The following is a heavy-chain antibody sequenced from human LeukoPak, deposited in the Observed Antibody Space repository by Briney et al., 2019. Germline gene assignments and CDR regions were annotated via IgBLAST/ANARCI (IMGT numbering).Heavy chain of an antibody. Sequence: ASVKVSCKASGYTFTGYYMHWVRQAPGQGLEWMGWINPNSGGTNYAQKFQGRVTMTRDTSISTAYMELSRLRSDDTAVYYCARVSGTTGRRDFDYWGQGTLVTVSS. CDR3: ARVSGTTGRRDFDY. CDR1: GYTFTGYY. D-gene: IGHD1-1*01. V-gene: IGHV1-2*02. J-gene: IGHJ4*02. CDR2: INPNSGGT.